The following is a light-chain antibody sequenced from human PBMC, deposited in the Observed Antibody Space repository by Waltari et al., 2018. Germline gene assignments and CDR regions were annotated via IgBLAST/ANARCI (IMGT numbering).Light chain of an antibody. CDR2: QDI. V-gene: IGLV3-1*01. J-gene: IGLJ1*01. Sequence: SDDLTQAPSVSVSPGQTASIACSGDKLGANYVSWSQLKPGQSPVLIIYQDIKRPSGIPERFSGSTSGNTATLTITGTQAMDEADYYCQAWDTSTANVFGTGTKVTVL. CDR1: KLGANY. CDR3: QAWDTSTANV.